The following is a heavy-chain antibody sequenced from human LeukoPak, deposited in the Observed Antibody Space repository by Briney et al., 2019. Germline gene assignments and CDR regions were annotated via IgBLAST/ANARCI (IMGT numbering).Heavy chain of an antibody. J-gene: IGHJ2*01. V-gene: IGHV4-59*01. Sequence: SETLSLTCTVSGGSISSYSWSWIRQPPGKGLEWIGYLYYSGNTNYNPSLKSRVAISVDTSKNQFSLKLSSVTAADTAVYYCAGVVTYYDSSGSVNGYFDLWGRGTLVTVSS. D-gene: IGHD3-22*01. CDR3: AGVVTYYDSSGSVNGYFDL. CDR1: GGSISSYS. CDR2: LYYSGNT.